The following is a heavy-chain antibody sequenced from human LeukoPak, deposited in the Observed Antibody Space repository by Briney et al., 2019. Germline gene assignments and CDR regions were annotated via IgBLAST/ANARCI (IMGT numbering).Heavy chain of an antibody. Sequence: SETMSLTCTVFYGSFSGYYWSWIRQPPGKGLEWIGEINHNGNTNYNPSLKSRVTISVDTSKDQFSLKLSSVTAADTAVYYCARHGLVAARHAFDIWGQGTMVTVSS. J-gene: IGHJ3*02. CDR1: YGSFSGYY. CDR3: ARHGLVAARHAFDI. D-gene: IGHD6-6*01. V-gene: IGHV4-34*01. CDR2: INHNGNT.